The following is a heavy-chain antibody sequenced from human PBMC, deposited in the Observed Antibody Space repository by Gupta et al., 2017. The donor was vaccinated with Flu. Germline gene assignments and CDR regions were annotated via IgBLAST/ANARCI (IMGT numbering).Heavy chain of an antibody. J-gene: IGHJ4*02. CDR2: ILPIIGAV. D-gene: IGHD2-21*02. CDR3: AREFPCGGDCYVLDS. CDR1: GDTFSSSS. Sequence: QVQLVQSGAEVKEPGSSVRVSCKASGDTFSSSSITWVRQAPGQGLEWLGDILPIIGAVKYAHNFQGRVTITADESTRTAYMELSSLKSDDTAVYYCAREFPCGGDCYVLDSWGQGTLVSVYS. V-gene: IGHV1-69*01.